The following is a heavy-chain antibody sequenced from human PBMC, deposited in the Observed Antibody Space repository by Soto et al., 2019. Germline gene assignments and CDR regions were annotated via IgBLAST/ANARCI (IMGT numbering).Heavy chain of an antibody. Sequence: QVHLVQSGAEVRKPGSSVKVSCQASGGTLSSSAVSWVRQAPGQGLEWVGGTIPILGTAHYAQQFQGRVTFPADDSTNTGYMELRSLRSEDTAMYFCARGESSDTGDDVWGQGTLVTVSS. D-gene: IGHD3-22*01. CDR1: GGTLSSSA. CDR2: TIPILGTA. J-gene: IGHJ4*02. V-gene: IGHV1-69*01. CDR3: ARGESSDTGDDV.